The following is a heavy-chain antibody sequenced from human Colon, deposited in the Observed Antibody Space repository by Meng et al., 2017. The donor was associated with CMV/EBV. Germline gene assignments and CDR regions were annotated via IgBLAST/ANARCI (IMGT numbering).Heavy chain of an antibody. J-gene: IGHJ4*02. Sequence: SGFTEFMFNSYWMCWVRQAPGRGVEWVASVEGDGMQKHYADFVKGRSTISRDNAKNLVFLQMNNLRPEDTAVYFCARHVYYRFDYWGQGALVTVSS. D-gene: IGHD3-10*01. CDR1: EFMFNSYW. CDR3: ARHVYYRFDY. CDR2: VEGDGMQK. V-gene: IGHV3-7*01.